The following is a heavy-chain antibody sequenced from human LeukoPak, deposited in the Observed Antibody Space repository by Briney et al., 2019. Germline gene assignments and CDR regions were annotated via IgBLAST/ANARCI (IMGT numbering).Heavy chain of an antibody. CDR1: GGTFSSYA. Sequence: ASVKVSCKASGGTFSSYAISWVRQAPGQGLEWMGRIIPTLGIANYAQKFQGRVTITADKSTSTAYMELSSLRSEDTAVYYCARDLSPRDYGDYRDYYYYGMDVWGQGTTVTVSS. J-gene: IGHJ6*02. CDR2: IIPTLGIA. V-gene: IGHV1-69*04. CDR3: ARDLSPRDYGDYRDYYYYGMDV. D-gene: IGHD4-17*01.